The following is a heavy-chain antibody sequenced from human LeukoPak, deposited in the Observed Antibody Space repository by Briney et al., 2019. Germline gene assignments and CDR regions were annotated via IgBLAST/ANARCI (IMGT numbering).Heavy chain of an antibody. D-gene: IGHD1-1*01. CDR1: TLTLNNYW. V-gene: IGHV3-7*05. Sequence: PGGSLRLSCTASTLTLNNYWMTWVRQSPGRGLEWVANIRQDGSEKNYVDSVKGRFTISRDTAKNSLYLQMNSLRAEDTAVYYCVRGRLTTDYWGQGTLVTVSS. CDR2: IRQDGSEK. J-gene: IGHJ4*02. CDR3: VRGRLTTDY.